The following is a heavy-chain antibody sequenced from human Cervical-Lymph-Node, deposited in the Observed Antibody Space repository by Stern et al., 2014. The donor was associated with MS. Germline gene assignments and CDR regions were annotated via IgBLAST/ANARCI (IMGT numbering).Heavy chain of an antibody. CDR3: AKHACTGAACPFDL. Sequence: VQLQESGPGLVKPSETLSLTCAVSGDSISSYTHYWAWIRQPPGKGLEWIGSVYYSGGTYYTPSLKIRAPIPVDTSKNHFSLGLNSVTAADTAVYYCAKHACTGAACPFDLWGQGTLVTVSS. D-gene: IGHD2-8*02. CDR1: GDSISSYTHY. V-gene: IGHV4-39*01. J-gene: IGHJ4*02. CDR2: VYYSGGT.